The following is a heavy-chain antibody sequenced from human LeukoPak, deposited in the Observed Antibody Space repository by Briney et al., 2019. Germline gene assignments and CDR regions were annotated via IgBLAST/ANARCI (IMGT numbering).Heavy chain of an antibody. J-gene: IGHJ4*02. CDR1: GFIFSNYE. CDR3: ARDSRGGVVVTTIPFYDS. D-gene: IGHD2-21*02. Sequence: GGSLRLSCVASGFIFSNYEMNWVRLAPGKGLEGISYIDSGGSAIYYADSVKGRFTISRDNAKNSLHLQMNSLSPDDTAIYYCARDSRGGVVVTTIPFYDSWGQGTLVTVSS. V-gene: IGHV3-48*03. CDR2: IDSGGSAI.